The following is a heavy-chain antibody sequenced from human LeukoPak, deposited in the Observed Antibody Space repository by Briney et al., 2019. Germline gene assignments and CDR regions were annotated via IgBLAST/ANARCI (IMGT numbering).Heavy chain of an antibody. V-gene: IGHV5-51*01. CDR1: GYSFTSYW. J-gene: IGHJ6*03. D-gene: IGHD3-3*01. CDR2: IYAGDSDT. CDR3: ARSRYYDFWSYYYSYMDV. Sequence: GESLKISWKGSGYSFTSYWIGWVRQMPGKGLEWMGIIYAGDSDTRYSRSFEGQVTISADNSISTAYLQWSSLKASDTAMYYCARSRYYDFWSYYYSYMDVWGKGTTVTVSS.